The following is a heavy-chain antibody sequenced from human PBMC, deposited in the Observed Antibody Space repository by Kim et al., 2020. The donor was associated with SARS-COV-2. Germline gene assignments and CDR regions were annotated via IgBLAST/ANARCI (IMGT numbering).Heavy chain of an antibody. Sequence: SETLSLTCTVSGYSISSGYYWGWIRQPPGKGLEWIGSIYHSGSTYYNPSLKSRVTISVDTSKNQFSLKLSSVTAADTAVYYCASITGYCSSTSCPDYWG. CDR3: ASITGYCSSTSCPDY. V-gene: IGHV4-38-2*02. J-gene: IGHJ4*01. CDR2: IYHSGST. CDR1: GYSISSGYY. D-gene: IGHD2-2*03.